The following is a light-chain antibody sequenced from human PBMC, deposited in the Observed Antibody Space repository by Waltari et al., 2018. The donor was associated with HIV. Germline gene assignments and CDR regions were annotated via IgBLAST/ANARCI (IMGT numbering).Light chain of an antibody. V-gene: IGLV2-14*01. J-gene: IGLJ2*01. CDR2: EVS. CDR1: SSDVGDSNY. CDR3: SSYTTSSVV. Sequence: QSALTQPASVSGSPGQSITISCTGTSSDVGDSNYVSWYQQRPGKAPKLMIYEVSNRPSGVSKRFSGSKSGNTASLTISGLQAEDEADYYCSSYTTSSVVFGGGTKLTVL.